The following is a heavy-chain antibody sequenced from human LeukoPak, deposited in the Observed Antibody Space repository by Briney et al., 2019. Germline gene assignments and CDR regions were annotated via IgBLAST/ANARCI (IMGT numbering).Heavy chain of an antibody. CDR2: IRYDGSNK. Sequence: PGGSLRLSCAASGFTFSSYGMHWVRQAPGKGLEWVAFIRYDGSNKYYADSVKGRFTISRDNSKNTLYLQMNSLRAEDTAVYYCAENGVHDYAYYYYYYYMDVWGKGTTVTISS. CDR3: AENGVHDYAYYYYYYYMDV. CDR1: GFTFSSYG. D-gene: IGHD4-17*01. V-gene: IGHV3-30*02. J-gene: IGHJ6*03.